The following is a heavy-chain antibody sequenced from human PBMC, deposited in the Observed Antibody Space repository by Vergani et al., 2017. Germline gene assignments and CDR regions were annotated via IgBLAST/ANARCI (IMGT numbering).Heavy chain of an antibody. CDR3: ARGRSNLKRLQKGGGWFDP. J-gene: IGHJ5*02. Sequence: QLQLQESGPGLVKPSETLSLTCTVSGGSISSSSYYWGWIRQPPGKGLEWIGSIYYSGSTYYNPSLKSRVTISVDTSKNQFSLKLSSVTAADTAVYYCARGRSNLKRLQKGGGWFDPWGQGTLVTVSS. D-gene: IGHD6-25*01. V-gene: IGHV4-39*01. CDR2: IYYSGST. CDR1: GGSISSSSYY.